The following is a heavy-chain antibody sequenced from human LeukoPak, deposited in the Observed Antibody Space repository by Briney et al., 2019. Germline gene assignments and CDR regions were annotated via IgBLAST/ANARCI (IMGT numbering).Heavy chain of an antibody. CDR3: ARTNTLDRGPIIDPLDY. V-gene: IGHV3-33*01. D-gene: IGHD3-10*01. CDR2: IWYDGSNK. Sequence: PGGSLRLSCAASGLSLSSSGMHSVSQAPGKGLEWVAFIWYDGSNKSYADSVKGRFTTSRDNSKNTLYLQMNSLRAEDTAVYFCARTNTLDRGPIIDPLDYWGQGTLVTVSS. CDR1: GLSLSSSG. J-gene: IGHJ4*02.